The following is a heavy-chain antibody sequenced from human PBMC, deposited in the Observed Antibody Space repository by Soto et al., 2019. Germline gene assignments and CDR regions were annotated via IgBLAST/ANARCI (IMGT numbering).Heavy chain of an antibody. CDR1: GFTISTHA. Sequence: GGSLRLSCVASGFTISTHAMAWVRQAPGKGLEWVSSFSGRSGDTYYAASVKGRFTISGDNSKNTVILQMNNLRAEDTAVYYCARDSSAWPNYFDSWGQGIQVTVSS. CDR3: ARDSSAWPNYFDS. CDR2: FSGRSGDT. D-gene: IGHD6-19*01. J-gene: IGHJ4*02. V-gene: IGHV3-23*01.